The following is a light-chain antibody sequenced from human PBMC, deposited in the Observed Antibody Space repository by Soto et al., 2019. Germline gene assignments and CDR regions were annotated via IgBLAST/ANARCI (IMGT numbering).Light chain of an antibody. J-gene: IGKJ1*01. CDR3: EQSFTTPPT. Sequence: DIQMTQSPSSLSASVGDRVTITCRASQSISNYLNWYQQKPGKAPKILIYAAASLQSGVPSRFSGSGSGTDLTLTISSLQPEDFATFYCEQSFTTPPTFGRGTRVEIK. CDR2: AAA. V-gene: IGKV1-39*01. CDR1: QSISNY.